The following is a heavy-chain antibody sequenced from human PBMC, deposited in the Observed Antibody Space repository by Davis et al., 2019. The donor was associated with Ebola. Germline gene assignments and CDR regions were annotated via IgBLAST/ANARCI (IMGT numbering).Heavy chain of an antibody. CDR1: GGSFSGYY. V-gene: IGHV4-34*01. CDR3: AREVGRAMFDP. Sequence: MPSESLSLTCAVYGGSFSGYYWSWIRQPPGKGLEWIGEINHSGSTNYNPSIMCRVTISVDTSKNQFSLKLSSVTAEDTAVYYCAREVGRAMFDPWGQGNLVTVSS. CDR2: INHSGST. J-gene: IGHJ5*02. D-gene: IGHD1-26*01.